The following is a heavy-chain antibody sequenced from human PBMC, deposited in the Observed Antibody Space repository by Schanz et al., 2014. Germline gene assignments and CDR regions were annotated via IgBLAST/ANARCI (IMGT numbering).Heavy chain of an antibody. V-gene: IGHV3-21*01. D-gene: IGHD3-3*02. CDR1: GLNFDYYG. CDR3: AQTRGTFMVPIDN. CDR2: ISSGGRNI. Sequence: AQLVESGGGVVQPGRSLRLSCVASGLNFDYYGMNWVRQAPGKGLEWVSSISSGGRNISYADSLKGRFTISRDNARNSLYLQLNSLRVEDSGVYFCAQTRGTFMVPIDNWGQGVRVIVSS. J-gene: IGHJ4*02.